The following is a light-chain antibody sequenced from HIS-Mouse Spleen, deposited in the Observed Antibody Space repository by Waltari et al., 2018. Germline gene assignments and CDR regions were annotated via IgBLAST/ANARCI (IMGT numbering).Light chain of an antibody. CDR3: AAWDDSLNGWV. J-gene: IGLJ3*02. CDR2: SNN. CDR1: SSNIGSNT. Sequence: QSVLTQPPSASGTPGQRVTISCSGSSSNIGSNTVNWYQQLPGTAPTLLIYSNNPRPSGVPDRFSGSKSGTSASLAISGLQSEDEADYYCAAWDDSLNGWVFGGGTKLTVL. V-gene: IGLV1-44*01.